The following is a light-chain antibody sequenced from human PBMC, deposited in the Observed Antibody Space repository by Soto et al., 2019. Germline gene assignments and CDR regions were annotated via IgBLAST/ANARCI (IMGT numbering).Light chain of an antibody. CDR1: QNININ. CDR2: GAS. J-gene: IGKJ4*01. CDR3: QQYKDWPPLT. Sequence: EIVMTQSPVILSVSPGERATLSCRASQNININLAWYQQRPGQAPRVLIYGASSRASGIPDRFSGSGSGTDFTLTINRLEPDDVALYYGQQYKDWPPLTFGGGTRVDMK. V-gene: IGKV3D-15*01.